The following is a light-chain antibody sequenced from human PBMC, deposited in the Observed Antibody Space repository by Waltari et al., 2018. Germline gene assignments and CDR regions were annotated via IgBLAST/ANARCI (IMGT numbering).Light chain of an antibody. CDR1: QDISNY. J-gene: IGKJ4*01. CDR3: QQYDNLPT. CDR2: DAS. Sequence: DIQMTQSPSSLSASVGDRVTITCQASQDISNYLNWYQQKPGKAPKLLIYDASNLETGVPSRFSGSGSGTDFTFTISSLQPEDIATYDCQQYDNLPTFGGGTKVEIK. V-gene: IGKV1-33*01.